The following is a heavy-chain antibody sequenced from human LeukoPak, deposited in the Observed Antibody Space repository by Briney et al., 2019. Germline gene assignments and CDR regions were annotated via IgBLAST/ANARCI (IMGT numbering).Heavy chain of an antibody. V-gene: IGHV3-23*01. J-gene: IGHJ5*02. Sequence: GGSLRLSCATSGFSFSSYALSWVRQAPGKGLEWVSAMSSSDDGRYYAASVRGRFTISRDTSRSTLYLQMNSLRAEDTAVYYCATSGGSYWSWGQGTLVTVSS. D-gene: IGHD1-26*01. CDR2: MSSSDDGR. CDR3: ATSGGSYWS. CDR1: GFSFSSYA.